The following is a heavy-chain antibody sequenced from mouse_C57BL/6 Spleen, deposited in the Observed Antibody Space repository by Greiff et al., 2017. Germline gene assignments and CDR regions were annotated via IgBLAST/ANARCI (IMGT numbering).Heavy chain of an antibody. D-gene: IGHD1-1*01. J-gene: IGHJ2*01. V-gene: IGHV1-22*01. CDR1: GYTFTDYN. CDR3: ARSYYYGSSYEDY. CDR2: INPNNGGT. Sequence: VQLKQSGPELVKPGASVKMSCKASGYTFTDYNMHWVKQSHGKSLEWIGYINPNNGGTSYNQKFKGKATLTVNKSSSTAYMELRSLTSEDSAVYDCARSYYYGSSYEDYWGQGTTLTVSS.